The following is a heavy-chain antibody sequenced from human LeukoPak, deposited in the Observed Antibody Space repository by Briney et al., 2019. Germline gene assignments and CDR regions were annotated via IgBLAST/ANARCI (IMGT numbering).Heavy chain of an antibody. D-gene: IGHD3-22*01. J-gene: IGHJ4*02. V-gene: IGHV3-33*06. CDR1: GFTFSSYG. CDR3: AKDKTHYYDSGGHYPKFDY. Sequence: PGGSLRLSCAASGFTFSSYGMHWVRQAPGKGLEWEAVIWYDGSNKYFADSVKGRFTISRDNSKNTLYMQMNSLRAEDTAVYYCAKDKTHYYDSGGHYPKFDYWGQGTLVSVSS. CDR2: IWYDGSNK.